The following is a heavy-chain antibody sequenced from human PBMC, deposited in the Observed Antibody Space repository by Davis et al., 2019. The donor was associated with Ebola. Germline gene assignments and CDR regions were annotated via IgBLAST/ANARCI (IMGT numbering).Heavy chain of an antibody. Sequence: AASVKVSCKASGFTFTYYFIHWVRQAPGQGLEWMGIINPADGGATYAQMFQGRVTMTRDTSASTLYMELSSLRSEDTAVYYCARESGALWFGELLVFEYGMDVWGQGTTVTVSS. CDR3: ARESGALWFGELLVFEYGMDV. CDR2: INPADGGA. V-gene: IGHV1-46*01. CDR1: GFTFTYYF. J-gene: IGHJ6*02. D-gene: IGHD3-10*01.